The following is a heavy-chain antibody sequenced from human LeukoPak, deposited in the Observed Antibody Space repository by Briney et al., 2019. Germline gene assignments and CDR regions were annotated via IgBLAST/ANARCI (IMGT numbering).Heavy chain of an antibody. Sequence: GGSLRLSCAASGFTFSSYEMNWVRQAPGKGLEWISYINSRGTSKNYADSVKGRFTMSRDNAKNSLYLQMDSLRAEDTAVYYCARVQQGLWSSYFYYGMDVWGQGTTVTVSS. CDR3: ARVQQGLWSSYFYYGMDV. CDR2: INSRGTSK. D-gene: IGHD2-21*01. J-gene: IGHJ6*02. V-gene: IGHV3-48*03. CDR1: GFTFSSYE.